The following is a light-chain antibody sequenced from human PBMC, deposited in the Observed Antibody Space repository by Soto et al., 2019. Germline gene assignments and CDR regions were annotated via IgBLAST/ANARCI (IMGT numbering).Light chain of an antibody. CDR3: QQSHSVPFT. CDR1: QSISDY. V-gene: IGKV1-39*01. J-gene: IGKJ3*01. Sequence: DIQMTQSPLSLSASVGDRVTITCRASQSISDYVNWYQQKPGKAPKLLIFAASSLPSGVPSRFSGSGSGTDFTLAIANVQPEDYATYHCQQSHSVPFTFGPGTKVHI. CDR2: AAS.